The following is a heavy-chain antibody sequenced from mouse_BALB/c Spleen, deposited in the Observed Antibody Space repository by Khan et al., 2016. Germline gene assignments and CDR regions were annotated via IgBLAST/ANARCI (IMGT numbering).Heavy chain of an antibody. CDR1: GFNIKDTY. D-gene: IGHD3-3*01. CDR3: ASGDPYYAMDY. J-gene: IGHJ4*01. V-gene: IGHV14-3*02. Sequence: VQLQQSGAELVKPGASVKLSCTAPGFNIKDTYMHWVKQRPEQGLEWIGRIDPANGNTKYDPKFQGKATITADTSSNTAYLQLSSLTSEDTAVYYCASGDPYYAMDYWGQGTSVTVSS. CDR2: IDPANGNT.